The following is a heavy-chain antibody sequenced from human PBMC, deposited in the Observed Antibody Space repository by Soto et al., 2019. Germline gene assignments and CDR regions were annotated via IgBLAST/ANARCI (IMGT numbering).Heavy chain of an antibody. CDR3: SRDRIYSSSWYDY. J-gene: IGHJ4*02. Sequence: QVQLLESGGGVVQPGRSLRLSCAASGFTFSSYAMHWVRQAPGKGLEWVAVISYAGSNKYYADSVKGRFTISRDNSKNTLYLQWNSLRAEDTAVYYCSRDRIYSSSWYDYWGKGTLVTVSS. CDR1: GFTFSSYA. D-gene: IGHD6-13*01. V-gene: IGHV3-30-3*01. CDR2: ISYAGSNK.